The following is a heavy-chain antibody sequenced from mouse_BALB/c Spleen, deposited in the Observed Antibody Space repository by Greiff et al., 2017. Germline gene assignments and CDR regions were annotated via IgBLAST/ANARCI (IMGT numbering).Heavy chain of an antibody. Sequence: VQRVESGPGLVAPSQSLSITCTVSGFSLTSYGVHWVRQPPGQGLEWLGVIWAGGSTNYNSAIMSRLCISKDNSKSQVILKMNSLQTDDTAKYYCGRDEDAMDYWGQGTSVTVSA. CDR3: GRDEDAMDY. J-gene: IGHJ4*01. V-gene: IGHV2-9*02. CDR1: GFSLTSYG. CDR2: IWAGGST.